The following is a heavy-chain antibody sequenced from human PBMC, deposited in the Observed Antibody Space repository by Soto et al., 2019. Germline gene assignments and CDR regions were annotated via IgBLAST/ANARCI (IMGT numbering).Heavy chain of an antibody. CDR3: AREIAPSGEYYFAY. J-gene: IGHJ4*02. D-gene: IGHD6-13*01. CDR1: GFTFSSYW. V-gene: IGHV3-74*01. Sequence: EVQLVESGGGLVQPGGSLRLSFAASGFTFSSYWMHWVRQAPGKGLVWVSRINRDGSSINYADSARRRVTISRDNAKNTMYVQVNGLRAGDMAVYYCAREIAPSGEYYFAYWGQGILVTVCS. CDR2: INRDGSSI.